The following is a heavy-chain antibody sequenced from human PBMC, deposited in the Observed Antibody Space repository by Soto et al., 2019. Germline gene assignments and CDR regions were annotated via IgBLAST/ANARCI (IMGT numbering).Heavy chain of an antibody. J-gene: IGHJ4*02. CDR3: AREGSSSSHSYYFDY. Sequence: ASVKVSCKASGYTFTSYGISLVRQAPGQGLEWMGWISAYNGNTNYAQKLQGRVTMTTDTSTSTAYMELRSLRSDDTAVYYCAREGSSSSHSYYFDYWGQGTLVTVSS. CDR1: GYTFTSYG. CDR2: ISAYNGNT. D-gene: IGHD6-13*01. V-gene: IGHV1-18*01.